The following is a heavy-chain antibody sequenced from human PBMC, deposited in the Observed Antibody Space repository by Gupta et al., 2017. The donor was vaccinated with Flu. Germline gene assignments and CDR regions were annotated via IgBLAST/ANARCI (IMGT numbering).Heavy chain of an antibody. Sequence: AVSGLTFSTDSMNWVRQAPGKGLEWVSYISSSSSIIYYADSVKGRFTISRDNAKNSLYLQMNSLRVEDTAVYYCARDWDFGGYFDYWGQGTLVTVSS. D-gene: IGHD4-17*01. CDR2: ISSSSSII. V-gene: IGHV3-48*01. CDR1: GLTFSTDS. CDR3: ARDWDFGGYFDY. J-gene: IGHJ4*02.